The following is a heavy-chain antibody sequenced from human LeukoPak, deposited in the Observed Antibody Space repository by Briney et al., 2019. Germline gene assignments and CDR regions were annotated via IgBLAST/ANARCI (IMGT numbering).Heavy chain of an antibody. Sequence: ASVKVSCKASGYTFTSYFMHWVRQAPGQGLEWMGIINPSGGSTSYAQKFQGRVTMTRDTSTSMVYMELTSLRSEDTAVYYCARDPEGSGCYFDSWGQGTLVTVSS. V-gene: IGHV1-46*01. D-gene: IGHD6-19*01. J-gene: IGHJ4*02. CDR3: ARDPEGSGCYFDS. CDR1: GYTFTSYF. CDR2: INPSGGST.